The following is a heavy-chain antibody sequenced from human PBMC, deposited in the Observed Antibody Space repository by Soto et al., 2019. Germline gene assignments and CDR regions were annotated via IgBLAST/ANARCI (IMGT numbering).Heavy chain of an antibody. V-gene: IGHV4-30-4*01. CDR2: IYDSGIT. CDR1: GGSVGSGEYY. CDR3: ARDVAHGYTENV. D-gene: IGHD5-18*01. J-gene: IGHJ3*01. Sequence: QVPLQESGPGLVKPSQTLSLACTVSGGSVGSGEYYYSWIRQPPGKGLEWIGYIYDSGITNYTPSLKGRVTMSLDRSNNQVSLKLSSVTAADTAVYFCARDVAHGYTENVWGQGTMVTVSS.